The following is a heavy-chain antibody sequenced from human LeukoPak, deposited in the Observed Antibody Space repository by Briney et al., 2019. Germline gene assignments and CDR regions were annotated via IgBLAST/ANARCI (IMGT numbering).Heavy chain of an antibody. CDR3: ARQGRLRSVDY. Sequence: SKTLSLTCTVSGGSISSNYWSWIRQPPGKGLEWIGYIYYSGSTNNNPSLKSRVTISIDTSRNQFSLKLSSVTAADTAVYYCARQGRLRSVDYWGQGTLVTVSS. CDR2: IYYSGST. J-gene: IGHJ4*02. CDR1: GGSISSNY. D-gene: IGHD5-12*01. V-gene: IGHV4-59*08.